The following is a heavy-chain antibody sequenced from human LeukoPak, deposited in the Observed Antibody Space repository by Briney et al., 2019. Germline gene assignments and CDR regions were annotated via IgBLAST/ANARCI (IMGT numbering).Heavy chain of an antibody. CDR1: GYTFTSYG. J-gene: IGHJ4*02. Sequence: ASVKVSCKASGYTFTSYGISWVRQAPGQGLEWMGWISAYNGNTNYAQKLQGGVTMTTDTSTSTAYMELRSLRSDDTAVYYCARDSVTIFGVVSFNLMAFDYWGQGTLVTVSS. D-gene: IGHD3-3*01. V-gene: IGHV1-18*01. CDR2: ISAYNGNT. CDR3: ARDSVTIFGVVSFNLMAFDY.